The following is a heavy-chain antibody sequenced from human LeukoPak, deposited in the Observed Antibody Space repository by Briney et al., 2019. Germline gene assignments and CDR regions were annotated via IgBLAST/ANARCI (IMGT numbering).Heavy chain of an antibody. D-gene: IGHD1-26*01. CDR3: ARALIVGATNGFFDY. V-gene: IGHV4-34*01. J-gene: IGHJ4*02. CDR2: INHSGST. Sequence: SETLSLTCAVHGGSFCGYYWSWIRQPPGKGLEWIGEINHSGSTNYNPSLKSRVTISVDTSKNQFSLKLSSVTAADTAVYYCARALIVGATNGFFDYWGQGTLVTVSS. CDR1: GGSFCGYY.